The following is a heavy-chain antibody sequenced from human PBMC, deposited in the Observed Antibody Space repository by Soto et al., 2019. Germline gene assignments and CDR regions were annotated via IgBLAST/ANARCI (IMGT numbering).Heavy chain of an antibody. Sequence: QVQLQESGPGLVKPSETLSLTCTVSGGSIIGYYWSWIRQPPGKGLEWVGYIFYIGNTKYNPSLKRRVTISVDTSESHFSLKLTSVTAADTAVYYCARHVTNGFTFDVWGRGSLVTVSS. CDR3: ARHVTNGFTFDV. CDR1: GGSIIGYY. CDR2: IFYIGNT. D-gene: IGHD2-21*02. J-gene: IGHJ2*01. V-gene: IGHV4-59*08.